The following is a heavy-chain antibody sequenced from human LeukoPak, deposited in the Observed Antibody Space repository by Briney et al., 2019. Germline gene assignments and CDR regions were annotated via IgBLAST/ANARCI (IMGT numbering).Heavy chain of an antibody. V-gene: IGHV3-9*01. Sequence: PGGSLRLSCAASGFTFDDYAMHWVRQARGKGLEWVSGINWNSGSIDYADSVTGRFTISRDNAKNSLYLQMNSLRAEDTALYYCAKHSGYDIIGSQIDYWGQGTLVTVSS. J-gene: IGHJ4*02. CDR1: GFTFDDYA. CDR2: INWNSGSI. D-gene: IGHD3-22*01. CDR3: AKHSGYDIIGSQIDY.